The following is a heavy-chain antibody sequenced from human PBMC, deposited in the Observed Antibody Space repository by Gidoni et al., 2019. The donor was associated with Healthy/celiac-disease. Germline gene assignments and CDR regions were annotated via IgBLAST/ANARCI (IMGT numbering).Heavy chain of an antibody. J-gene: IGHJ6*03. V-gene: IGHV1-69*06. CDR2: IIPIFGTA. CDR1: GATFTSYA. D-gene: IGHD3-22*01. CDR3: ARGSSSGYVAYYYMDV. Sequence: QVQLVQAGAEVKKPGSSVNVSCKASGATFTSYAISWVRQAPGQGLEWMGGIIPIFGTANYAQKFQGRVTITADKSTSTAYMELSSLRSEDTAVYYCARGSSSGYVAYYYMDVWGKGTTVTVSS.